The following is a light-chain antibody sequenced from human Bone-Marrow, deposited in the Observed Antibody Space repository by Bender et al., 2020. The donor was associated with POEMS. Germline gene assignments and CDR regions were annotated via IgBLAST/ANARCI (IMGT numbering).Light chain of an antibody. Sequence: QSVLTQPPSASGTPGQRVTISCSGGSSNIGAHAVNWYQHLPGTAPKLLIYSSHRRPSEVPDRFSGSRSGTSASLAISGLQSEDEADYYCASWDDSLSGWVFGGGTKLTVL. CDR2: SSH. CDR3: ASWDDSLSGWV. J-gene: IGLJ3*02. V-gene: IGLV1-44*01. CDR1: SSNIGAHA.